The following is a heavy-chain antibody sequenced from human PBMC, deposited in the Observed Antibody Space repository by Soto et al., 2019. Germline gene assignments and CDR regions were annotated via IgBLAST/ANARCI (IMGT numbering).Heavy chain of an antibody. Sequence: SETLSLTCAVSGGSISSSNWWHWVRQPPGKGLEWIGEIHHSGTTNYNPSLKSRVAISVDKSKNQFSLKLNSVTAADTAVYYCARVRQYCSGTSCYLDPWGHGTLGTVSS. CDR2: IHHSGTT. V-gene: IGHV4-4*02. D-gene: IGHD2-2*01. J-gene: IGHJ5*02. CDR3: ARVRQYCSGTSCYLDP. CDR1: GGSISSSNW.